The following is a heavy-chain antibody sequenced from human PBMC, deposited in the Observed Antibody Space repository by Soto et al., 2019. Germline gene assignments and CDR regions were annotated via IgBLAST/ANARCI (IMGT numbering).Heavy chain of an antibody. CDR2: ISGDGLST. CDR1: GSTFTDFT. CDR3: ARRPDAFDI. Sequence: RLSCAGSGSTFTDFTMTWVSQAPGKGLEWVSAISGDGLSTYYAGSVKGRFTISRDNSKTTLYLQMNSLRAEDTAVYYCARRPDAFDIWGRRTMVTVSS. V-gene: IGHV3-23*01. J-gene: IGHJ3*02.